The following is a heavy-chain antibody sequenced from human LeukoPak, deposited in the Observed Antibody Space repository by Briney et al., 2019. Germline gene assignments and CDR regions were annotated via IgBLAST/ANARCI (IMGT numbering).Heavy chain of an antibody. D-gene: IGHD6-19*01. J-gene: IGHJ6*02. CDR2: IKQEGRDK. V-gene: IGHV3-7*01. CDR3: ARDIKALSSGWYGDYYGMDV. CDR1: GFTFSSYW. Sequence: GGSLRLSCAASGFTFSSYWMSWVRQAPGKGREWVANIKQEGRDKYYVDCVKGRFTISRDNAKHSLYLQMNSLRAEDTAVYYCARDIKALSSGWYGDYYGMDVWGQGTTVTVSS.